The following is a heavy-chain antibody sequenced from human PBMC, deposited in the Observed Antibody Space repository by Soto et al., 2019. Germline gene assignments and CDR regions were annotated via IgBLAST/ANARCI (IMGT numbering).Heavy chain of an antibody. CDR1: GYTFTSHG. D-gene: IGHD3-10*01. CDR2: ISAYNGNT. J-gene: IGHJ6*02. V-gene: IGHV1-18*01. Sequence: ASVKVSCKASGYTFTSHGISWVRQAPGQGLEWTGWISAYNGNTNYAQKPQGRVTMTTDTSTSTAYMELRSLGSDDTAVYYCAGFSGNYYYYGMDVWGQGTTVTV. CDR3: AGFSGNYYYYGMDV.